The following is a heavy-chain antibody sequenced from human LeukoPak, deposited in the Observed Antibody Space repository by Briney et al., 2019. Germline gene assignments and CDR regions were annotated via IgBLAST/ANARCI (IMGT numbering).Heavy chain of an antibody. CDR1: GFTFSTYA. V-gene: IGHV3-23*01. D-gene: IGHD4-17*01. CDR2: ISGSGGST. CDR3: AKWARNYGDYRAFDY. J-gene: IGHJ4*02. Sequence: GGSLRLSCAASGFTFSTYAMSWVRQAPGKGLEWVSSISGSGGSTYYGDSVKGRFTLSRDNSKNTLFLQMNSLRAEDTAVCYCAKWARNYGDYRAFDYWGQGTLVTVSS.